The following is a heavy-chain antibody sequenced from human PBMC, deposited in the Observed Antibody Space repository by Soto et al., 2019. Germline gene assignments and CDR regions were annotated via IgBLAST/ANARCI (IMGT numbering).Heavy chain of an antibody. CDR1: GFTFSSYW. D-gene: IGHD3-22*01. CDR3: ARDHYDSSGYYPIFDY. J-gene: IGHJ4*02. V-gene: IGHV3-7*01. CDR2: IKQDGSEK. Sequence: GSLRLSCAASGFTFSSYWMSGVRQAPGKGLEWVANIKQDGSEKYYVDSVKGRFTISRDNAKNSLYLQMNSLRAEDTAVYYCARDHYDSSGYYPIFDYWGQGTLVTVSS.